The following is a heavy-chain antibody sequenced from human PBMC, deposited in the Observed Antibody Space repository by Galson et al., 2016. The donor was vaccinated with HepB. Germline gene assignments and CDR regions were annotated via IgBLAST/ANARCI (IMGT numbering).Heavy chain of an antibody. CDR2: VYYGGTT. J-gene: IGHJ3*02. V-gene: IGHV4-31*03. CDR3: AREKIHYYDSSGYSVFDI. D-gene: IGHD3-22*01. Sequence: TLSLTCTVSDDSSSSGAYYWTWIRQHPGKGLEWIGNVYYGGTTYYNPSLKSRVAISVDTSQNQLSLNLNSVTAADTAVYFCAREKIHYYDSSGYSVFDIWGQGTMVTVSS. CDR1: DDSSSSGAYY.